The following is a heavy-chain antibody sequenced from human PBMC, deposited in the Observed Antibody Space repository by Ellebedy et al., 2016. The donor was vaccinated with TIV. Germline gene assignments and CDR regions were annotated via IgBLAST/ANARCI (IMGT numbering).Heavy chain of an antibody. V-gene: IGHV3-74*01. J-gene: IGHJ4*02. D-gene: IGHD1-26*01. CDR2: INSDGRST. CDR1: GFTFSGNW. Sequence: GESLKISCAASGFTFSGNWMHWVRQAPGKGLVWVSRINSDGRSTTYADSVKGRFTISRDNAKNTLYLQMNSLRAEDTAVYYCARDGIVGGTTEYYFDYWGQGTPVTVSS. CDR3: ARDGIVGGTTEYYFDY.